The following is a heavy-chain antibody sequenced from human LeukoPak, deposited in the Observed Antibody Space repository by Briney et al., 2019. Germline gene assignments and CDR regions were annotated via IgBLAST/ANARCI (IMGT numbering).Heavy chain of an antibody. CDR3: ARRIDCSSTSCRAFDI. CDR2: IYPGDSDT. Sequence: GESLKISCKGSGYSFTSYSIGWVRQMPGKGLEWMGIIYPGDSDTRYSPSFQGQVTISADKSISTAYLQWSSLKASDTAMYYCARRIDCSSTSCRAFDIWGQGTMVTVSS. D-gene: IGHD2-2*01. J-gene: IGHJ3*02. V-gene: IGHV5-51*01. CDR1: GYSFTSYS.